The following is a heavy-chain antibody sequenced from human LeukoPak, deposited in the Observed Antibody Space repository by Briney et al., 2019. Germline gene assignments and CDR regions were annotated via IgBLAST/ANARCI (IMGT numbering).Heavy chain of an antibody. D-gene: IGHD4-23*01. V-gene: IGHV3-66*02. CDR1: GFTVSSNS. CDR2: IYNSGTT. CDR3: ARGHYGGNSVFDY. J-gene: IGHJ4*02. Sequence: PGGPLRLSCLVSGFTVSSNSNSWVRQAPGKGLEWVSIIYNSGTTYYADSVKGRFTISRDNSKNTLYLQMNSLRPEDTAVYYCARGHYGGNSVFDYWGQGTLATVSS.